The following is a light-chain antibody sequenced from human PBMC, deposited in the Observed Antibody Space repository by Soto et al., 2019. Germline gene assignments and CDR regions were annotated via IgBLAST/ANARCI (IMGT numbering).Light chain of an antibody. J-gene: IGKJ1*01. CDR1: QNINRD. Sequence: EIQMTQSPSTLSASVGDRFTITGLASQNINRDLAWYQQQPGKPPKLLIYDVYILQSGVPSRFSGSGSGTDFSLTVYSLQPADFATYFCQQYNSYSPTFGQGTKVEIK. V-gene: IGKV1-5*01. CDR3: QQYNSYSPT. CDR2: DVY.